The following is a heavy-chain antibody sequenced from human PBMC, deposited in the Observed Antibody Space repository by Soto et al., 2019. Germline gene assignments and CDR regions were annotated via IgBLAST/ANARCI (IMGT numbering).Heavy chain of an antibody. CDR2: IYSGGTI. D-gene: IGHD1-26*01. J-gene: IGHJ4*02. Sequence: EVQLVESGGGLIQPGGSLRLSCSGSGFTVSSTYMTWVRQAPGKGLEWVSVIYSGGTISYADSVKGRFTISRDNSKNTLYLQMNSLRAEDTAVYYCARGPSGTSEGDYCGQGILVTVSS. CDR3: ARGPSGTSEGDY. V-gene: IGHV3-53*01. CDR1: GFTVSSTY.